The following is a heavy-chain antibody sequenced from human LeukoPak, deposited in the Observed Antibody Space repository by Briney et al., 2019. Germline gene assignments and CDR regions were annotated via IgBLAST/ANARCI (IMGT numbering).Heavy chain of an antibody. CDR1: GGSFSGYY. V-gene: IGHV4-34*01. CDR3: ARSHTTR. D-gene: IGHD4-17*01. J-gene: IGHJ4*02. Sequence: SETLSLTCAVYGGSFSGYYWSWIRQPPGKGLEWIGEINHSGNTNYNPSLKSRVTISLDTSKNQFSLKLTSVTAADTAVYYCARSHTTRWGQGTLVTVSS. CDR2: INHSGNT.